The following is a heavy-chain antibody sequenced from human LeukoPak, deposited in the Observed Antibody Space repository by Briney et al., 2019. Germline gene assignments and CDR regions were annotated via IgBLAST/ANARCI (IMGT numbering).Heavy chain of an antibody. V-gene: IGHV1-18*01. CDR2: ISAYNGNT. D-gene: IGHD2-2*01. J-gene: IGHJ4*02. Sequence: GASVKVSCKASGYTFTSYGISWVRQAPGQGLEWMGWISAYNGNTNYAQKLQGRVTMTTDTSTSTAYMELRSLRSDDTAVYYCAGRYCSSTSCYSAPFDYWGQGTLVTVSS. CDR3: AGRYCSSTSCYSAPFDY. CDR1: GYTFTSYG.